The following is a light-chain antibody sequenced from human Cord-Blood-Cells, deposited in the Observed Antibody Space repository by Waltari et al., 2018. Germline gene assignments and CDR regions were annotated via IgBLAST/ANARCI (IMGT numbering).Light chain of an antibody. V-gene: IGLV2-23*01. CDR3: CSYAGSRRV. CDR2: EGS. CDR1: SSDVGSYNL. J-gene: IGLJ3*02. Sequence: QSALTQPASVSGSPGQSITISCTGTSSDVGSYNLVSWYQQHPGKAPKLMIYEGSKRPSGVSNRFSGSKSSNTASLTISGLQAEDEADYYCCSYAGSRRVFGGGTKLTVL.